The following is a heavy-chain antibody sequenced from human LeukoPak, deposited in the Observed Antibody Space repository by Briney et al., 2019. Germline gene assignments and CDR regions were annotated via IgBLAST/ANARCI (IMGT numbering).Heavy chain of an antibody. CDR1: GDTISTNY. CDR3: ARQPTTVTTFAFDI. CDR2: IYYSGST. Sequence: SETLSLTCTVSGDTISTNYWSWIRQTPGKGREWIGYIYYSGSTNYNPSLRSRVTISIDTSKNQFSLRLTSVTAADTAVYYCARQPTTVTTFAFDIWGQGTMVTVSS. D-gene: IGHD4-17*01. V-gene: IGHV4-59*08. J-gene: IGHJ3*02.